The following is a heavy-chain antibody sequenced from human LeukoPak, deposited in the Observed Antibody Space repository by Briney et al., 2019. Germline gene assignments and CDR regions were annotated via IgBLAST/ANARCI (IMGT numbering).Heavy chain of an antibody. J-gene: IGHJ4*02. D-gene: IGHD3-10*01. CDR3: ARDRSLRSFGDLFI. CDR1: GFTFNDYY. CDR2: INIGGTNT. Sequence: PGGSLRLSCAASGFTFNDYYMSWIRQAPGKGLEWLSYINIGGTNTRYADSVKGRFTISRDNSNNTVLLQMNSLRADDTALYYCARDRSLRSFGDLFIWGQGTLVTVSS. V-gene: IGHV3-11*06.